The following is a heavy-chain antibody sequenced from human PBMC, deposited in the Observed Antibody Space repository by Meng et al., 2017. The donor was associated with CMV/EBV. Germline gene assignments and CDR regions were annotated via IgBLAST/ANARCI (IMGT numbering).Heavy chain of an antibody. D-gene: IGHD2-2*01. Sequence: SETLSLTCTVSGGPISSSSYYWGWIRQPPGKGLEWIGSIYYSGSTYYNPSLKSRVTISVDTSKNQFSLKLSSVTAADTAVYYCARDDPVVPAATFFDYWGQGTLVTVSS. J-gene: IGHJ4*02. CDR2: IYYSGST. V-gene: IGHV4-39*07. CDR1: GGPISSSSYY. CDR3: ARDDPVVPAATFFDY.